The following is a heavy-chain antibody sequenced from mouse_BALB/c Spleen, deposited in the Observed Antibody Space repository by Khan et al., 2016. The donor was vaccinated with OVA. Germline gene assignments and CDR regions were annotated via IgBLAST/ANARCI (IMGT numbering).Heavy chain of an antibody. V-gene: IGHV1-4*01. D-gene: IGHD2-14*01. CDR3: VRDGAYHRNDGWFAY. J-gene: IGHJ3*01. CDR1: GYTFTSYT. CDR2: INPSNGYS. Sequence: VELVESGAELARPGASVKMSCKASGYTFTSYTIHWIKLRPGQGLEWIGYINPSNGYSNYNQKFKDKVTLTADKSSTTAYMQLSSLTSDDSAVYICVRDGAYHRNDGWFAYWGLGTLVTVAA.